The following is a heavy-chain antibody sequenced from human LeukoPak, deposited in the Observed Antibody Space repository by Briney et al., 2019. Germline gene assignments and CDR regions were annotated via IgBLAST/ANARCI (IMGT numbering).Heavy chain of an antibody. D-gene: IGHD3-10*01. V-gene: IGHV1-2*02. CDR2: INPKNGDT. Sequence: ASVKVSCKASGYTFTDYFIHWVRQAPGQGLEWMGWINPKNGDTTSAQNFQGRVTLTRDTSITTAYMELSSLRSDDTAVYYCAAQSGNFDHWGQGTLVTVSS. CDR3: AAQSGNFDH. CDR1: GYTFTDYF. J-gene: IGHJ4*02.